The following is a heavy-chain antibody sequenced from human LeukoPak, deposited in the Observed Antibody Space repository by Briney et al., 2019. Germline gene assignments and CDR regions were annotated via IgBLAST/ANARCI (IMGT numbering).Heavy chain of an antibody. CDR1: GFTVNSNY. V-gene: IGHV3-53*01. CDR3: ARGFNRGFDP. CDR2: IYSGGTT. D-gene: IGHD3-10*01. Sequence: GGSLRLSCAASGFTVNSNYWSWVRQAPGKGLEWVSVIYSGGTTYYADSVKGRFTFSRDDSKNMLHLQMNSLRAEDTAVYYCARGFNRGFDPWGQGTLVIVSS. J-gene: IGHJ5*02.